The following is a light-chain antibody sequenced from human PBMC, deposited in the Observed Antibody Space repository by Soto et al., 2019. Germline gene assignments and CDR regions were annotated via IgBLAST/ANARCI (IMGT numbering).Light chain of an antibody. J-gene: IGLJ1*01. CDR2: GNY. V-gene: IGLV1-40*01. Sequence: QSVLTQPPSVSGAAGQSVTISCSGSSSNIGAGYDVHWYQQFPGGAPKSLIFGNYNRPSGVPNRFSGSRSGPSASLAIAGLQPEDEAFYYCQAYDDGLSGSVFGTGTKVTV. CDR3: QAYDDGLSGSV. CDR1: SSNIGAGYD.